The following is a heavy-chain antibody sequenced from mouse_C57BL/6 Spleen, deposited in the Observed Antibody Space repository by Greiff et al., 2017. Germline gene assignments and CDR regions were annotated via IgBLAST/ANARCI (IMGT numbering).Heavy chain of an antibody. J-gene: IGHJ1*03. CDR1: GFTFSSYG. V-gene: IGHV5-6*01. CDR3: ARHRGSNYSYWYFDV. Sequence: DVQLQESGGDLVKPGGSLKLSCAASGFTFSSYGMSWVRQTPDKRLEWVATISSGGSYTYYPDSVKGRFTISRDNAKNTLYLQMSSLKSEDTAMYYCARHRGSNYSYWYFDVWGTGTTVTVSS. CDR2: ISSGGSYT. D-gene: IGHD2-5*01.